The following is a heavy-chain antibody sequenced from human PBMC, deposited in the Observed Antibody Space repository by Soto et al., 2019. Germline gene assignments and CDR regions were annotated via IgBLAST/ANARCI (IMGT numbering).Heavy chain of an antibody. CDR1: GASISVRTVY. J-gene: IGHJ4*02. V-gene: IGHV4-39*01. D-gene: IGHD3-22*01. Sequence: SEPQFLPESVSGASISVRTVYRGWNSQPPGKGLEWLGNIHYSGSTYYTPSLKSRVNISVDTSKNQFSLKLSSVTAADTAMYYCARRHSHDFNDRSIYVPWGQGAQVTVS. CDR3: ARRHSHDFNDRSIYVP. CDR2: IHYSGST.